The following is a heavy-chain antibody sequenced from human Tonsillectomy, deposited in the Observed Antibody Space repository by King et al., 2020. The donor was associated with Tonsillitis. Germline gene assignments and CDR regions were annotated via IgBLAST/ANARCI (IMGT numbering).Heavy chain of an antibody. Sequence: VQLVESGAEVKKPGASVRVSCKASGYTFTGYYMHGVRLAPGQGLEWMGWINHNRGGTNYAQKFHGRVIMTRDTSISTAYMEVSRLSSDDTAVYYCARDLEDYDILTGYYPRGYLDYWGQGTLVTVSS. V-gene: IGHV1-2*02. CDR1: GYTFTGYY. J-gene: IGHJ4*02. CDR2: INHNRGGT. D-gene: IGHD3-9*01. CDR3: ARDLEDYDILTGYYPRGYLDY.